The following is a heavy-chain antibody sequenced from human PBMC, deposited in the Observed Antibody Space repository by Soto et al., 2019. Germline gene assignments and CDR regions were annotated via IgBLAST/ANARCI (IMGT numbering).Heavy chain of an antibody. CDR3: ARDQYGWATYYDFRSGTNQGMDV. CDR1: GFTFSSYA. CDR2: ISYDGSNK. V-gene: IGHV3-30-3*01. J-gene: IGHJ6*02. D-gene: IGHD3-3*01. Sequence: PGGSLRLSCAASGFTFSSYAMHWVRQAPGKGLEWVAVISYDGSNKYYADSVKGRFTISRDNSKNTLYLQMNSLRAEDTAVYYCARDQYGWATYYDFRSGTNQGMDVWGQGTTVTVSS.